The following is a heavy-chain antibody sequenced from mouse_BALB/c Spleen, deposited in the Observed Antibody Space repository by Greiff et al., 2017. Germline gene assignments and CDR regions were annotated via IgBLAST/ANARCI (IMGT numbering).Heavy chain of an antibody. CDR1: GFTFSSYT. V-gene: IGHV5-12-2*01. Sequence: EVMLVESGGGLVQPGGSLKLSCAASGFTFSSYTMSWVRQTPEKRLEWVAYISNGGGSTYYPDTVKGRFTISRDNAKNTLYLQMSSLKSEDTAMYYCARHRYGFDYWGQGTTLTVSS. J-gene: IGHJ2*01. CDR2: ISNGGGST. CDR3: ARHRYGFDY. D-gene: IGHD2-10*02.